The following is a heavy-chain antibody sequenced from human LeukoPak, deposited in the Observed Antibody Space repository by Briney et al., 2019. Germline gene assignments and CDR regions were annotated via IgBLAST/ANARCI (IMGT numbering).Heavy chain of an antibody. Sequence: PSETLSLTCTVSGGSISSGDYYWSWIRQPPRKGLECIGYIYYSGSTYYNPSLKSRVTIPVDTSKNQFSLKLSSVTAADTAVYYCASDSLRFLEWLGGFDPWGQGTLVTVSS. CDR1: GGSISSGDYY. CDR3: ASDSLRFLEWLGGFDP. D-gene: IGHD3-3*01. V-gene: IGHV4-30-4*08. CDR2: IYYSGST. J-gene: IGHJ5*02.